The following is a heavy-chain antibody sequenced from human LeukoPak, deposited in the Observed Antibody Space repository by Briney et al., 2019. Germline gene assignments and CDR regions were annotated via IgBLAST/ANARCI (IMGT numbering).Heavy chain of an antibody. V-gene: IGHV4-59*01. CDR1: GGSISSYY. Sequence: PSETLSLTXTVSGGSISSYYWSWIRQPPGKGLEWIGYNYYSGSTNYNPSLKGRVTISVDTSKNQFSLKLSSVTAADTAVYYCARDVTYYMDVWGKGTTVTVSS. CDR3: ARDVTYYMDV. D-gene: IGHD2/OR15-2a*01. CDR2: NYYSGST. J-gene: IGHJ6*03.